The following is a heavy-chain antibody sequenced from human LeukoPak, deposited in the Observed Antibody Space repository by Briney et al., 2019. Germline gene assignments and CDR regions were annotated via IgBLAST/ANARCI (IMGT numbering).Heavy chain of an antibody. CDR3: AKSNYYDSSGYYYVTPYFDY. D-gene: IGHD3-22*01. Sequence: GSLRLSCAASGFTFSTYAMTWVRQAAGKGLEWVSGISGSGGSTYYADSVKGRFTISRDNSKNTLYLQMNSLRAEDTAVYYCAKSNYYDSSGYYYVTPYFDYWGQGTLVTVSS. CDR1: GFTFSTYA. CDR2: ISGSGGST. V-gene: IGHV3-23*01. J-gene: IGHJ4*02.